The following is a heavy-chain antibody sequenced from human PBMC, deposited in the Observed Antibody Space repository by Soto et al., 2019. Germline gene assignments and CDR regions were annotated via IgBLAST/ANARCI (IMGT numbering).Heavy chain of an antibody. Sequence: QVQLVQSGAEVKKPGASVKVSCKASGYTFSTYGITWVRQAPGQGLDWMGWINPFKGDTNSAARFQDRVTMTTDTSTRTAYMELRSLRSDDTAVYYCARVKVPAAILGAFDLWGQGTLVTVSS. CDR3: ARVKVPAAILGAFDL. CDR2: INPFKGDT. D-gene: IGHD2-2*02. J-gene: IGHJ3*01. V-gene: IGHV1-18*01. CDR1: GYTFSTYG.